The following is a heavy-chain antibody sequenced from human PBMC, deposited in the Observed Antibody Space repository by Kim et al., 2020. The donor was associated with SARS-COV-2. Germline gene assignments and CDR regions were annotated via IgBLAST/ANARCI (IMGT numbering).Heavy chain of an antibody. CDR1: GCTFTSYY. CDR2: INPSGGST. CDR3: SRALMYYYDSSGYYDY. D-gene: IGHD3-22*01. V-gene: IGHV1-46*01. Sequence: ASVKVSCKASGCTFTSYYMHWVRQAPGQGLEWMGIINPSGGSTSYAQKFQGRVTMTRDTSTSTVYMELSSLRSEDTAVYYCSRALMYYYDSSGYYDYWGQGTLVTVSS. J-gene: IGHJ4*02.